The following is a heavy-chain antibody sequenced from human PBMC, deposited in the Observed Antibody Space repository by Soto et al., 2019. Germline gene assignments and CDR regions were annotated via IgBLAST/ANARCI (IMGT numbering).Heavy chain of an antibody. CDR1: GGSIDSSHF. Sequence: QVQLKESGPGLVKPSQTLSLTCTVSGGSIDSSHFWSWIRPQPGKGLEWIGYIDYSSSAYYHPSRKSRVIISSDTSANQFSLRLSSVTAADTAVFFCARGWRDGYTGLYYFDHWGQGTLVTVSS. V-gene: IGHV4-31*03. J-gene: IGHJ4*02. D-gene: IGHD5-12*01. CDR2: IDYSSSA. CDR3: ARGWRDGYTGLYYFDH.